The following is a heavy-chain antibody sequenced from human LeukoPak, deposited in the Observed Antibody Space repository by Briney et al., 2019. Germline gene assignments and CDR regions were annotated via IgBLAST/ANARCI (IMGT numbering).Heavy chain of an antibody. D-gene: IGHD3-3*01. Sequence: GGPLRLSCVASGFPFSSYWMTWVRQAPGKGLEWVANIKQDGSKKSYVDSVKGRFTISRDNAKNSLYLQMNSLRAEDTAVYYCARFRLHDFWSGYYTEHNWFDPWGQGTLVTVSS. CDR3: ARFRLHDFWSGYYTEHNWFDP. J-gene: IGHJ5*02. V-gene: IGHV3-7*01. CDR1: GFPFSSYW. CDR2: IKQDGSKK.